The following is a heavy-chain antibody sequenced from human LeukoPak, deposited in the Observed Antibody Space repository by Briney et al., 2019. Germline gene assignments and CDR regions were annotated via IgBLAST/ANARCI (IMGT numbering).Heavy chain of an antibody. CDR1: VYTFTSYN. J-gene: IGHJ4*02. V-gene: IGHV1-46*01. Sequence: GASVKVSCKASVYTFTSYNMHWVRQAPGQGPEWMGIIYPNGGITSYAQKFQGRVTMTRDTSTSTVYMELSSLRSEDTAVYYCARQLEGFDYWGQGTLVTVSS. D-gene: IGHD2-2*01. CDR3: ARQLEGFDY. CDR2: IYPNGGIT.